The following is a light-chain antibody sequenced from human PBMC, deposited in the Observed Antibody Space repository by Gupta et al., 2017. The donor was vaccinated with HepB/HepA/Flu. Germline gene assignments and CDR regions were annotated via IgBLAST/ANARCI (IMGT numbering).Light chain of an antibody. J-gene: IGKJ4*01. Sequence: DIVLTQSPATRSLSPGEIATLSCRASQSASSYLAWYQQKPGQAPRLLIYDASNRSTGIPARFSGSGSGRAFTLTNSSLEDEDFVVYYCQQRSKWPPGFTFGGGTKVEIK. CDR3: QQRSKWPPGFT. CDR1: QSASSY. V-gene: IGKV3-11*02. CDR2: DAS.